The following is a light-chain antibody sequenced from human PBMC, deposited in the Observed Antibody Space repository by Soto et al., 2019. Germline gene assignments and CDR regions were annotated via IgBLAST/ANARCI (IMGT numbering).Light chain of an antibody. CDR1: SSNIEKNY. Sequence: QSVLTQPTSVSAAPGQKVTISCSGSSSNIEKNYVSWYQQLPGTGPKLLIYDNSNRASGIPDRFSGSKAGTSATLGITGLQTGDEANYYCGTWDNSLSGVVFGGGTKVTVL. CDR3: GTWDNSLSGVV. CDR2: DNS. J-gene: IGLJ3*02. V-gene: IGLV1-51*01.